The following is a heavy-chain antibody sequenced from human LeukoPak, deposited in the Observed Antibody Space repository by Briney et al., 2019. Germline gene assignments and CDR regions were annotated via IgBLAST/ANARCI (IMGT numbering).Heavy chain of an antibody. J-gene: IGHJ4*02. D-gene: IGHD2-2*01. CDR2: MSGSGGSA. CDR3: AKARNLVVVPAIDY. CDR1: GFTFSSYA. V-gene: IGHV3-23*01. Sequence: GGSLRLSCAASGFTFSSYAMTWVRQAPGKGLEWVSGMSGSGGSAYYADSVKGWFTISRDNSKNTLYLQMNSLRAEDTAVYYCAKARNLVVVPAIDYWGQGTLVTVSS.